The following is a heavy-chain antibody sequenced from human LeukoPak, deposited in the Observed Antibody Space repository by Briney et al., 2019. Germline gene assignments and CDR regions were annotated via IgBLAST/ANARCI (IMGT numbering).Heavy chain of an antibody. V-gene: IGHV3-48*03. Sequence: GGSLRLSCAASGFTFSSYEMNWVRQAPGKGLEWVSYISHSVSTIYYADSVKGRFTISRDNSKNTLYLQMNNLRAEDTAVYYCARGQRAHVEWSYYMDVWGKGTTVTVTS. CDR1: GFTFSSYE. CDR3: ARGQRAHVEWSYYMDV. D-gene: IGHD3-3*01. CDR2: ISHSVSTI. J-gene: IGHJ6*03.